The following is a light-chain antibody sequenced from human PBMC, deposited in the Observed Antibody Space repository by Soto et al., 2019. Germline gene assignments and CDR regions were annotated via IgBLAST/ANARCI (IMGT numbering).Light chain of an antibody. Sequence: EIVLTQSPGTLSLSPGEGDTLSCRASQSVNNNYLAWYQQKPGQTPRLLIHDASTRATGIPDRFSGSGSGTDLTLTISRPEPEDFAVYFCQQYGNSPRTFGPGTKVGIK. J-gene: IGKJ3*01. CDR2: DAS. CDR1: QSVNNNY. CDR3: QQYGNSPRT. V-gene: IGKV3-20*01.